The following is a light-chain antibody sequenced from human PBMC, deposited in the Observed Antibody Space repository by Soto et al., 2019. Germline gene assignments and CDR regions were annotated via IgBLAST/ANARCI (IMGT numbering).Light chain of an antibody. V-gene: IGLV2-11*01. Sequence: QSALAQPRSVSGSPGQSVTISCTGTSSDVGGYNYVSWYQQHPGKAPKLMIYDVSKRPSGVPDRFSGSKSGNTASLTISGLQAEDEADYYSCSYAGGYTLGVFGGGTKLTVL. CDR1: SSDVGGYNY. CDR2: DVS. CDR3: CSYAGGYTLGV. J-gene: IGLJ2*01.